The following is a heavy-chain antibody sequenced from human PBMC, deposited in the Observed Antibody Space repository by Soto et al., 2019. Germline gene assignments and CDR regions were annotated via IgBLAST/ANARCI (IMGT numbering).Heavy chain of an antibody. CDR1: GGSVSRGSHY. J-gene: IGHJ6*02. Sequence: SETLSLTCTVSGGSVSRGSHYWSWTRQPPGKGLEWIGYIFYSGSTNYNPSLKSRLTISVDTSKNQFSLKLSSVTAADTAVYYCARYTYTYDGGVSPDCYCYGMDVWGQGTTGTVSS. V-gene: IGHV4-61*01. D-gene: IGHD2-21*02. CDR2: IFYSGST. CDR3: ARYTYTYDGGVSPDCYCYGMDV.